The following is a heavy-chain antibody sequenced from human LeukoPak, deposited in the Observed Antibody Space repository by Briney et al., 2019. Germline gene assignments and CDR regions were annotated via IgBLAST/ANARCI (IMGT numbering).Heavy chain of an antibody. CDR2: SNPSSGVT. CDR1: GYIFTTYY. Sequence: ASVKVSCKTSGYIFTTYYIHWVRQAPGQGLEWMGWSNPSSGVTNPAQDFQGRVTMTRDTSISTAYMELSSLTSNDTAVYYCARGQLQRKFDFWGQGTLVTFSS. V-gene: IGHV1-2*02. J-gene: IGHJ4*02. CDR3: ARGQLQRKFDF. D-gene: IGHD2-2*01.